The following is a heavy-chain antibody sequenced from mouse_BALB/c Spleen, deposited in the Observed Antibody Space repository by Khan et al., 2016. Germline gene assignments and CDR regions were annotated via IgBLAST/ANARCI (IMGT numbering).Heavy chain of an antibody. J-gene: IGHJ4*01. CDR3: AREGTGPLMDY. Sequence: DLVKPGASVKLSCKASGYTFTSYWINWIKQRPGQGLEWIGRIAPGSGSTYYNALFKGKATLTVDTSSSPSYINLSSLSSEDSAVYFCAREGTGPLMDYWGQGTSVTVSA. CDR1: GYTFTSYW. V-gene: IGHV1S41*01. CDR2: IAPGSGST. D-gene: IGHD3-3*01.